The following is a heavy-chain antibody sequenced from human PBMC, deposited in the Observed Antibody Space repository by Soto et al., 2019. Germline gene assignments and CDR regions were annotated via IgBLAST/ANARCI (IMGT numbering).Heavy chain of an antibody. Sequence: QVQLQQWGAGLLKPSETLSLTCAVYGGSFSGYYWSWIRQPPGKGLEWIGEINHSGSTNYNPSLKSLVTISVDTSKNQFSLKLRSATAAATAVYYCARGAPSPNYLNDGYDYYMDVWGKGTTVTVSS. CDR3: ARGAPSPNYLNDGYDYYMDV. D-gene: IGHD1-7*01. V-gene: IGHV4-34*01. CDR1: GGSFSGYY. CDR2: INHSGST. J-gene: IGHJ6*03.